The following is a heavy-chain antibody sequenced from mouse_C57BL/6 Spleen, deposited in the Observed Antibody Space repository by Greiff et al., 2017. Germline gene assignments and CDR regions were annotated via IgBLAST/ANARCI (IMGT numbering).Heavy chain of an antibody. CDR3: ARVYYSIFFDY. CDR1: GYTFTSYW. J-gene: IGHJ2*01. D-gene: IGHD2-5*01. V-gene: IGHV1-69*01. Sequence: VQLQQPGAELVMPGASVKLSCKASGYTFTSYWMHWVKQRPGQGLEWIGEIDPSDSYTNYNQKFKGKSTLTVAKSSSTAYMQLSSLTSEDSAVYYCARVYYSIFFDYWGQGTTLTASS. CDR2: IDPSDSYT.